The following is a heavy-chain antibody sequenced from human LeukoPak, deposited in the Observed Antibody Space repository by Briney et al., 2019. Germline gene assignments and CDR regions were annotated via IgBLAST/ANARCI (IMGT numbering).Heavy chain of an antibody. J-gene: IGHJ4*02. Sequence: SETLSLTCTVSGGSINSSSYYWDWIRQPPGKGLEWIGSIYYSGNTYSNPSLKSRVTISIDTSKNQFSLKLRSVTAADTAVYYCARIPVIEPRRPNYHDYWGQGTLVTVSS. D-gene: IGHD6-6*01. V-gene: IGHV4-39*01. CDR3: ARIPVIEPRRPNYHDY. CDR1: GGSINSSSYY. CDR2: IYYSGNT.